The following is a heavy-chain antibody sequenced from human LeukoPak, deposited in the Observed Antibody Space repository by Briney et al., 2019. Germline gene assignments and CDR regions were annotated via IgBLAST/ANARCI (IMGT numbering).Heavy chain of an antibody. CDR1: SGSITGYY. D-gene: IGHD1-26*01. V-gene: IGHV4-59*01. Sequence: SETLSLTCTVSSGSITGYYWSWIRQPPGKGLEWIGYVYATGTTNYNPSLKTRATISIDTSKNQLSLTLTSVTAADTAVYYCARVGGSYPDAFDIWGQGTMVTVSS. J-gene: IGHJ3*02. CDR2: VYATGTT. CDR3: ARVGGSYPDAFDI.